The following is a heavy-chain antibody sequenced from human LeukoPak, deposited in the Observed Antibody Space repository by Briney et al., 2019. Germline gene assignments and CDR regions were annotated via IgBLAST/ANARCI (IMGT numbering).Heavy chain of an antibody. CDR3: ARLSETPAFYPGGRYLYLAY. J-gene: IGHJ4*02. CDR2: MNPSTGNT. Sequence: GASVKVSCKASGYTFSSYDINWVRQATGQGLEWMGWMNPSTGNTGYAQKFQGRVTMTGDTSTSTAYMELSSLKSEDTAVYYCARLSETPAFYPGGRYLYLAYWGQGAQVTVSS. V-gene: IGHV1-8*01. D-gene: IGHD2-8*02. CDR1: GYTFSSYD.